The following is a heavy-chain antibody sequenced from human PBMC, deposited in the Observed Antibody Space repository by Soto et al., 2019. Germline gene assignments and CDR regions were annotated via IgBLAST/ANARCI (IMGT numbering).Heavy chain of an antibody. CDR3: ARYPLLSAGPPGDAFDI. CDR2: IYYSGST. CDR1: GGSISSGKYY. Sequence: SETLSLTCTVSGGSISSGKYYWSWIRQPPGKGLEWIGYIYYSGSTNYNTSVKSRVTISIDKSKNQFSLKLTAVTAADTAVYYCARYPLLSAGPPGDAFDIWGQGTMVTVSS. D-gene: IGHD6-13*01. J-gene: IGHJ3*02. V-gene: IGHV4-61*01.